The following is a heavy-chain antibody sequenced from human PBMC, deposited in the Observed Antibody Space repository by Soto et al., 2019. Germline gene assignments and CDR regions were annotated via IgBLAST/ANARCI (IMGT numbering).Heavy chain of an antibody. Sequence: SVKVSCKASGGTFSSYAISWVLQAPGQGLEWMGGIIPIFGTANYAQKFQGRVTITADESTSTAYMELSSLRSEDTAVYYCATHGPCGGDCVPRFDPWGQGTLVTVSS. J-gene: IGHJ5*02. V-gene: IGHV1-69*13. CDR3: ATHGPCGGDCVPRFDP. D-gene: IGHD2-21*02. CDR1: GGTFSSYA. CDR2: IIPIFGTA.